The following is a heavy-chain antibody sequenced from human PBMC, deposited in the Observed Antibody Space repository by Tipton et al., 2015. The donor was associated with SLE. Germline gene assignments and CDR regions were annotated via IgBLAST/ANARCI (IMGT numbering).Heavy chain of an antibody. D-gene: IGHD2-15*01. CDR2: IYTSGST. V-gene: IGHV4-4*07. J-gene: IGHJ4*02. Sequence: TLSLTCTVSGGSISSYYWSWIRQPAGKGLEWIGRIYTSGSTNYNPSLKSRVTISVDTSKNQFSLKLSSVTAADTAVYYCARGCSGGSCYSWFDYWGQGTLVTVSS. CDR1: GGSISSYY. CDR3: ARGCSGGSCYSWFDY.